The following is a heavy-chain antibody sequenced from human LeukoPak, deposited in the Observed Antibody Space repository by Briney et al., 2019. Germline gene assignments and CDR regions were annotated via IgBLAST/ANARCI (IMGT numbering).Heavy chain of an antibody. CDR2: ISSNGGST. CDR3: VKGGSTVTTLEYFQH. J-gene: IGHJ1*01. Sequence: PGGSLRLSCSASGFTFNSYAMHWVRQAPGKGLEYVSAISSNGGSTYYADSVKGRFTISRDNSKNTLYLQMSSLRAEDTAVYYCVKGGSTVTTLEYFQHWGQGTLVTVSS. V-gene: IGHV3-64D*09. CDR1: GFTFNSYA. D-gene: IGHD4-17*01.